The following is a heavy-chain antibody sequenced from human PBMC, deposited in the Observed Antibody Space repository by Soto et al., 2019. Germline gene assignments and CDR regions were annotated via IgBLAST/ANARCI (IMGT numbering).Heavy chain of an antibody. V-gene: IGHV1-18*01. J-gene: IGHJ6*02. Sequence: QVHLVQSGAEVKKPGASVKVSCKTSGYTFTRYGISWVRQAPGQGLEWMGWISGYDGRTNFAQKVQDRVTMTTDTSKRTVYKEVRNPGSEDTAGYYCGGEGYVPYYYYGMDVWGQGTTVTVSS. CDR2: ISGYDGRT. CDR3: GGEGYVPYYYYGMDV. CDR1: GYTFTRYG. D-gene: IGHD3-16*01.